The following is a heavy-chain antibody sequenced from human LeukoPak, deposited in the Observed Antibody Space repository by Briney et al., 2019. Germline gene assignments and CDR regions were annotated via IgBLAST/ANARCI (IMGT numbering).Heavy chain of an antibody. CDR3: AKSGDSGSYLYYFDY. J-gene: IGHJ4*02. D-gene: IGHD1-26*01. V-gene: IGHV3-9*01. Sequence: GRSLRLSCAACGFTFDDYAVHGVRQAPGRGLEGVLGISWNSGSIGYADSVKGRFTIYRDNAKNSLYLQMNSLRAEDTALYYCAKSGDSGSYLYYFDYWGQGTLVTVSS. CDR2: ISWNSGSI. CDR1: GFTFDDYA.